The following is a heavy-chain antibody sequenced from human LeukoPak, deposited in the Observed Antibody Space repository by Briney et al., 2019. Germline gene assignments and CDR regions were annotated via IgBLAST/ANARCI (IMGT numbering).Heavy chain of an antibody. Sequence: PSETLSLTCTVSGGSISSYYWSWIRQPPGKGLEWIGYIYYSGSTNYNPSLKSRVTISVDTSKNQFSLKLSSVTAADTAVYYCARDCSGGSCLDAWGQGTTVTVYS. CDR2: IYYSGST. J-gene: IGHJ6*02. CDR3: ARDCSGGSCLDA. V-gene: IGHV4-59*01. CDR1: GGSISSYY. D-gene: IGHD2-15*01.